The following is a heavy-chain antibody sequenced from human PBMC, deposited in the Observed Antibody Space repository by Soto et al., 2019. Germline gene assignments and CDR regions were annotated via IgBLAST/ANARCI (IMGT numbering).Heavy chain of an antibody. CDR1: GFTFSNYA. J-gene: IGHJ6*02. CDR3: ARDHDYGIYYYYGMGV. V-gene: IGHV3-30-3*01. D-gene: IGHD4-17*01. CDR2: ISYDGNKK. Sequence: QVQLVESGGGVVQPGRSLRLSCAASGFTFSNYAMHWVRQAPGKGLEWVAVISYDGNKKYYADSVKGRFTISRDNSKNTLYLQMNSLRTEDTAVYYCARDHDYGIYYYYGMGVSGQGTTVTVSS.